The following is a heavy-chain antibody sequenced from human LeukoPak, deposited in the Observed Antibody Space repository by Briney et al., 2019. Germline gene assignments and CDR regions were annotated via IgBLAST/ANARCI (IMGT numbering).Heavy chain of an antibody. CDR2: INPSGGST. J-gene: IGHJ3*02. Sequence: GASVKVSCKASGYTFTSYYMHWVRQAPGQGLEWMGIINPSGGSTSYAQKFQGRVTMTRDTSISTAYMELSRLRSDDTAVYYCARGFSSGWYGAFDIWGQGTMVTVSS. CDR1: GYTFTSYY. D-gene: IGHD6-19*01. CDR3: ARGFSSGWYGAFDI. V-gene: IGHV1-46*01.